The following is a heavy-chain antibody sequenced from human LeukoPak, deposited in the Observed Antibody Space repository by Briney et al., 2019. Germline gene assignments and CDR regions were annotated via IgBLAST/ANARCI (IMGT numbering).Heavy chain of an antibody. CDR2: ISSSSSTI. V-gene: IGHV3-48*01. Sequence: GGSLRLSCAASGFTFSSYSMNWVRQAPGKGLEWVSYISSSSSTIYYADSVKGRFTISRDNAKNSLYLQMNSLRAEDTAVYYCARFGTVPADYWGQGTLVTVSS. CDR1: GFTFSSYS. D-gene: IGHD2-2*01. J-gene: IGHJ4*02. CDR3: ARFGTVPADY.